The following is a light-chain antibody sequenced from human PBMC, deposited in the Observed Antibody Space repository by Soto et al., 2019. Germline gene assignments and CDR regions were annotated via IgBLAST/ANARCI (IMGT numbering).Light chain of an antibody. CDR3: QQYNKWPPWT. CDR2: GAS. CDR1: QSVDTN. Sequence: EIVMTQSPATLSVSPGERATLSCRASQSVDTNLAWYQHKPGQAPRLLIYGASTRATGIPARFSGSGSGTEFTLTISSLQSEDFAVYYCQQYNKWPPWTFGQGTKVDIK. V-gene: IGKV3-15*01. J-gene: IGKJ1*01.